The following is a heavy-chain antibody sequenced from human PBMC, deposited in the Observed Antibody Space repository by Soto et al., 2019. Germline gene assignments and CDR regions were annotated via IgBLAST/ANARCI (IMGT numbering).Heavy chain of an antibody. J-gene: IGHJ4*02. D-gene: IGHD5-12*01. V-gene: IGHV4-31*03. Sequence: SETLSLTCTVSGASISSGRSYWSWIRQHPGKGLEWIGYMFYSGSTYYHPSLKSRVNISADTSKNQFSLRLTSVTPADTAVYYCARDNGYGHFDSWGQGTLVTVSS. CDR1: GASISSGRSY. CDR2: MFYSGST. CDR3: ARDNGYGHFDS.